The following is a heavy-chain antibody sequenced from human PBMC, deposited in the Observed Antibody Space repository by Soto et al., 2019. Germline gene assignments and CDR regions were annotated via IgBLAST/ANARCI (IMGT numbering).Heavy chain of an antibody. CDR1: GYTFTSYG. J-gene: IGHJ4*02. V-gene: IGHV1-18*01. CDR2: ISDYNGNT. Sequence: QVQLVQSGAEVKKPGASVKVSCKASGYTFTSYGISWVRQAPGQGLEWMGWISDYNGNTNYAPTPPGRVTMTTDTSTNTAYMELRRMRSDDTAVYYCVREIGYWGQGKLVTVSS. CDR3: VREIGY.